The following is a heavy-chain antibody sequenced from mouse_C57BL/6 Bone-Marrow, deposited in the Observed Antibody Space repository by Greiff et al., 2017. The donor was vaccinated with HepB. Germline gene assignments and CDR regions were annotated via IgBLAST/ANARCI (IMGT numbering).Heavy chain of an antibody. CDR3: AREGIYYDYDGYFDY. CDR1: GYAFTNYL. D-gene: IGHD2-4*01. CDR2: INPGSGGT. Sequence: VHLVESGAELVRPGTSVKVSCKASGYAFTNYLIEWVKQRPGQGLEWIGVINPGSGGTNYNEKFKGKATLTADKSSSTAYMQLSSLTSEDSAVYFCAREGIYYDYDGYFDYWGQGTTLTVSS. V-gene: IGHV1-54*01. J-gene: IGHJ2*01.